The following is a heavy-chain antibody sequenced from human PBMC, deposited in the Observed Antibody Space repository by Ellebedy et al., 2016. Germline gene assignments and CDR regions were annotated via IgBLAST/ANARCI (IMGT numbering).Heavy chain of an antibody. Sequence: GGSLRLSCAASGFTFINYGITWVRQAPGKGLEWVSIITASGDRPYYADSVKGRFTISRDNTERTVYLQMNSLRAEDTAVYYCARDWSGSGIFDVWGQGTMVGVSS. J-gene: IGHJ3*01. CDR2: ITASGDRP. CDR3: ARDWSGSGIFDV. CDR1: GFTFINYG. D-gene: IGHD3-10*01. V-gene: IGHV3-23*01.